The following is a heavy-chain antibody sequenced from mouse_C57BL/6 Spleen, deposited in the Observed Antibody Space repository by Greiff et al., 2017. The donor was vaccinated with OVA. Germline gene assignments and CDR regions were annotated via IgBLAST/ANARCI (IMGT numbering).Heavy chain of an antibody. V-gene: IGHV1-18*01. Sequence: EVQLQQSGPELVKPGASVKIPCKASGYTFTDYNMDWVKQSHGKSLEWIGDINPNNGGTIYNQKFKGKATLTVDKSSSTAYMELRSLTSEDTAVYYCARYYYGSSYPLWYFDVWGTGTTVTVSS. D-gene: IGHD1-1*01. CDR3: ARYYYGSSYPLWYFDV. J-gene: IGHJ1*03. CDR1: GYTFTDYN. CDR2: INPNNGGT.